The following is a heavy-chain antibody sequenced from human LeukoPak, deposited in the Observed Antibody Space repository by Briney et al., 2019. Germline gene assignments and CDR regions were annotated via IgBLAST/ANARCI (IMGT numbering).Heavy chain of an antibody. D-gene: IGHD4-17*01. J-gene: IGHJ4*02. Sequence: GGSLRLSCAGSGLTFSSHGMSWVRQAPGKGLEWVSLISGSGGGTYYADSVKGRFTISRDNSKNTLYLQMDSLRADDTAVYYCAKSYGDYLGYFDSWGQGTLVTVSS. CDR2: ISGSGGGT. V-gene: IGHV3-23*01. CDR1: GLTFSSHG. CDR3: AKSYGDYLGYFDS.